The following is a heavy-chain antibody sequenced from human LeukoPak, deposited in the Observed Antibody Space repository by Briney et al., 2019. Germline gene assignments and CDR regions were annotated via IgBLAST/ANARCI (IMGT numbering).Heavy chain of an antibody. CDR1: GYIFTSYW. J-gene: IGHJ4*02. V-gene: IGHV5-10-1*01. CDR2: IDPTDSYT. CDR3: ARRGRSSSNFDF. Sequence: PGESLQISCQGSGYIFTSYWITWVRQLPGKGLEWMGTIDPTDSYTNYSPSFQGHVTISTDKSISTAYLQWSSLKASDTAIYYCARRGRSSSNFDFWGQGTLVTVSS. D-gene: IGHD6-6*01.